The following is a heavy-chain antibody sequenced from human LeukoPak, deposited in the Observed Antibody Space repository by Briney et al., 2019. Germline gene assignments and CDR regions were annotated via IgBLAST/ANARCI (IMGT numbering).Heavy chain of an antibody. Sequence: GGSLRLSCAASGFTFSSYWMHWVRQAPGKGLVWVSRINSDGSSTSYADSVKGRFTISRDNAKNTLYLQMNSLRAEDTAVYYCARGSTIFGMVIKNQNDYWGQGTLVTVSS. V-gene: IGHV3-74*01. CDR3: ARGSTIFGMVIKNQNDY. D-gene: IGHD3-3*01. J-gene: IGHJ4*02. CDR2: INSDGSST. CDR1: GFTFSSYW.